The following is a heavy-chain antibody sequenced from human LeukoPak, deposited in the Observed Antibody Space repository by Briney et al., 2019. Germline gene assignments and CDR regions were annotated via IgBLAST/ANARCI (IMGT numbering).Heavy chain of an antibody. CDR1: GYTFTGYY. J-gene: IGHJ5*02. CDR2: INPNSGGT. CDR3: ARVTRIAAAGTWVSWFDP. V-gene: IGHV1-2*02. Sequence: ASVKVSCKASGYTFTGYYMHWVRQAPGQGLEWMGWINPNSGGTKYAQKFQGRVTVTRDTSISTAYMELSRLRSDDTAVYYCARVTRIAAAGTWVSWFDPWGQGTLVTVSS. D-gene: IGHD6-13*01.